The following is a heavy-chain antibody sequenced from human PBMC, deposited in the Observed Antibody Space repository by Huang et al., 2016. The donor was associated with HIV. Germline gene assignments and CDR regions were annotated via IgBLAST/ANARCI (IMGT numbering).Heavy chain of an antibody. V-gene: IGHV1-18*01. D-gene: IGHD4-4*01. J-gene: IGHJ3*01. CDR3: ARDPYYSNRWKRNDASFL. CDR1: GYDFGSYG. CDR2: SGNDSRDT. Sequence: QVQLVQSGGEVMQPGASVRVSCKASGYDFGSYGMSWVRQAPGQSLGWLGESGNDSRDTNSAQKFQGRVTMTTDTATNTTYMELRSLRSDDTAMYYSARDPYYSNRWKRNDASFLWGQGTMITVSS.